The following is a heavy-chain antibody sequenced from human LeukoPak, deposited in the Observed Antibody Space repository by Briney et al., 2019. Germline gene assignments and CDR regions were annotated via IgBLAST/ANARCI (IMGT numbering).Heavy chain of an antibody. Sequence: GGSLRLSCAASGFTVSSSYMSWVRQAPGKGLEWVSVIYSGGSTYYADSVKGRFTISRDNSKNTLYLQMNSLRAEDTAVYFCATGERMVRGDGVDYWGQGTLVTVSS. CDR1: GFTVSSSY. CDR3: ATGERMVRGDGVDY. D-gene: IGHD3-10*01. CDR2: IYSGGST. V-gene: IGHV3-66*01. J-gene: IGHJ4*02.